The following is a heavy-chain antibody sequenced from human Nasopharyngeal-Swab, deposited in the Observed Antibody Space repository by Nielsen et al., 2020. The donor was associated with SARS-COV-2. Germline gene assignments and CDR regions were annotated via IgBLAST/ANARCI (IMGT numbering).Heavy chain of an antibody. J-gene: IGHJ4*02. V-gene: IGHV3-7*01. CDR2: IKQDGSEK. CDR1: GFTFSSYW. CDR3: ARASGSGSFDY. Sequence: GGSLRLSCAASGFTFSSYWMSWVRQAPGKGLEWVANIKQDGSEKYYVDSVKGRFTISRDNAKNSLYLQMNSLRADDTAVYYCARASGSGSFDYWGQGTLVTVSS. D-gene: IGHD3-10*01.